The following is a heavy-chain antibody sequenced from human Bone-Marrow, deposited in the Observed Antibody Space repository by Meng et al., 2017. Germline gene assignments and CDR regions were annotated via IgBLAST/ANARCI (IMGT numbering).Heavy chain of an antibody. CDR2: IHYSGST. J-gene: IGHJ5*02. V-gene: IGHV4-31*03. CDR3: ARYVFDSSSLYSNWFDP. CDR1: CCSISSGTYY. Sequence: QLQLQESGPGLVKPSETLSLTCTVSCCSISSGTYYWGWIRQLPGKGLEWIAYIHYSGSTYYSPSLKSRVTISVDTSKNQLSLKLSSMTAADTAVYYCARYVFDSSSLYSNWFDPGAREPWSPSPQ. D-gene: IGHD3-22*01.